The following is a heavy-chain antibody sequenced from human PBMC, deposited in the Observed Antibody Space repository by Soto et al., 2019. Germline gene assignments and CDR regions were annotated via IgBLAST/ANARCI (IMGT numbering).Heavy chain of an antibody. J-gene: IGHJ3*02. CDR1: GYSFTSLD. Sequence: QVQLVQSGAEVREPGASVKVSCKASGYSFTSLDINWVRQTAGQGLEWMGWMEPSTGRTGYAQKFQGRVTITADESTSTAYMELSSLRSEDTAVYYCARGRMSSSGLAFDIWGQGTMVTVSS. CDR2: MEPSTGRT. V-gene: IGHV1-8*01. CDR3: ARGRMSSSGLAFDI. D-gene: IGHD6-13*01.